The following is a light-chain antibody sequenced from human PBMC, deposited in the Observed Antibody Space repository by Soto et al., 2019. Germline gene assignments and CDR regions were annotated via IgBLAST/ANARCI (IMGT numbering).Light chain of an antibody. J-gene: IGLJ2*01. V-gene: IGLV2-23*01. CDR2: EGS. Sequence: QSALTQPASVSGSPGQSITISCTGTSSDVGSYNLVSWYQQHPGKAPKLLIYEGSKRPSGVSNRFSGSKSGSTGSLTVSGLQAEDEADYYCSSYAGDTTSDVVFGGGTKLTVL. CDR1: SSDVGSYNL. CDR3: SSYAGDTTSDVV.